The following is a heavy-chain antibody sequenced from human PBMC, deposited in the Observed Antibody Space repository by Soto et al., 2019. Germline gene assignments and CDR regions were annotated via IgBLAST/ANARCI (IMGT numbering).Heavy chain of an antibody. CDR2: IKSKRRGETT. V-gene: IGHV3-15*01. Sequence: EVQRAESGGDLVMPGGSLRLSCVGSGFTFSNAWRSWVRQAPGKGLEWVARIKSKRRGETTDYAPPVQGRFTISRDDSQSTLYLQMNSLKTEDTAVYYCITDSGMSLIPAVGYWGQRTLVTVSS. CDR1: GFTFSNAW. CDR3: ITDSGMSLIPAVGY. D-gene: IGHD1-26*01. J-gene: IGHJ4*02.